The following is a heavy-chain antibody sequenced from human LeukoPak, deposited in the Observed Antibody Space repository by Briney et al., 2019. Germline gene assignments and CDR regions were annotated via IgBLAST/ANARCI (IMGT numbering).Heavy chain of an antibody. V-gene: IGHV4-39*01. D-gene: IGHD2-2*01. CDR1: GGSISSSSYY. Sequence: SETLSLTCTVSGGSISSSSYYWGWIRQPPGKGLEWIGSIYYSGSTYYNPSLKSRVTISVDTSKNQFSLKLSSVTAADTAVHYCARRMPYCSSTSCHRYYFDYWGQGTLVTVSS. J-gene: IGHJ4*02. CDR3: ARRMPYCSSTSCHRYYFDY. CDR2: IYYSGST.